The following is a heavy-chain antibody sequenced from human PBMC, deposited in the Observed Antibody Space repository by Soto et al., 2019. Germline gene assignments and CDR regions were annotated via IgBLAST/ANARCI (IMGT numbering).Heavy chain of an antibody. CDR1: GYTLTELS. CDR3: AIGYCSSTSCYYPLDFDY. V-gene: IGHV1-24*01. Sequence: ASVKVSCKVSGYTLTELSMHWVRQAPGKGLEWMGGFDPEDGETIYAQKIQGRITITEDTSTNTANKELSNLRYEDTAVYYCAIGYCSSTSCYYPLDFDYWGQGTLVTVSS. CDR2: FDPEDGET. J-gene: IGHJ4*02. D-gene: IGHD2-2*01.